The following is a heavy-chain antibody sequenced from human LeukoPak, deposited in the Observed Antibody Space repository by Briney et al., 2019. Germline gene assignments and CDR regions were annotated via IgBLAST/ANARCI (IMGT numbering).Heavy chain of an antibody. CDR3: ASGGYYDSSGYYLR. J-gene: IGHJ4*02. CDR2: IIPIFGTA. CDR1: GGTFSIYA. V-gene: IGHV1-69*05. Sequence: SVKVSCKASGGTFSIYAISWVRQAPGQGLEWMGGIIPIFGTANYAQKFQGRVTITTDESTSTAYMELSSLRSEDTAVYYCASGGYYDSSGYYLRWGQGTLVTVSS. D-gene: IGHD3-22*01.